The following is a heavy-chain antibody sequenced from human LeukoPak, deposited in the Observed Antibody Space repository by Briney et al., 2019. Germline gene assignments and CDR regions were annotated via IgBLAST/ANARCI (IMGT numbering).Heavy chain of an antibody. Sequence: GGSLRLSCAASGFTFSSNNMNWVRHAPGKGLECDSYISSSGSTTYYADSVKGRFTIYRDNAKNSLYLQMNSLRDEDTAVYYCARGNRGDYWGQGTLVTVSS. D-gene: IGHD2/OR15-2a*01. J-gene: IGHJ4*02. CDR2: ISSSGSTT. CDR3: ARGNRGDY. CDR1: GFTFSSNN. V-gene: IGHV3-48*02.